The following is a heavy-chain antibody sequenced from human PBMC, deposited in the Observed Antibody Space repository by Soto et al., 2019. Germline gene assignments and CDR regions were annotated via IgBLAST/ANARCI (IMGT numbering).Heavy chain of an antibody. CDR1: GFTVTNAW. J-gene: IGHJ4*02. Sequence: EVQLVESGGGLVKPGGSLKLSCAASGFTVTNAWMNWVRQAPGEGLEWVGLIRPKTDGATTDYAAVVRGRFTISRDDSKNTLYLQMNSLKTEDTALYYCATGRSQGGWGQGILVTVSS. D-gene: IGHD3-16*01. CDR2: IRPKTDGATT. CDR3: ATGRSQGG. V-gene: IGHV3-15*07.